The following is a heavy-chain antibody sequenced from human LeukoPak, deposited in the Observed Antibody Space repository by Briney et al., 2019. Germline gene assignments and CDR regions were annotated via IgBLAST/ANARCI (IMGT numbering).Heavy chain of an antibody. CDR3: ARLDYYHFDY. V-gene: IGHV4-59*01. Sequence: SETLSLTCTVSGGSISRYYWSWIRQPPGKGLEWIGYISYSGSTKYNPSLMSRVTISVDTSKNQFSLKLGSATAADTAVYYCARLDYYHFDYWGQGTVVTVSS. J-gene: IGHJ4*02. D-gene: IGHD3-22*01. CDR2: ISYSGST. CDR1: GGSISRYY.